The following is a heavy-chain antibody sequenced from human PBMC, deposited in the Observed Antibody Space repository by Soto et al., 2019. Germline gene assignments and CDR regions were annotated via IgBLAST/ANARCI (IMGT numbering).Heavy chain of an antibody. CDR1: GGSISSYY. CDR2: IYYSGST. Sequence: ETLSLTCTVSGGSISSYYWSWIRQPPGKGLEWIGYIYYSGSTNYNPSLKSRVTISVDTSKNQFSLKLSSVTAADTAVYYCARDRRQTYYFDYWGQGTLVTVS. V-gene: IGHV4-59*01. J-gene: IGHJ4*02. CDR3: ARDRRQTYYFDY.